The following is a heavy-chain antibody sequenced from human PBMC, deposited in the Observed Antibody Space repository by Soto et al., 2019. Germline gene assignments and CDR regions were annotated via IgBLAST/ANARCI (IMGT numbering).Heavy chain of an antibody. J-gene: IGHJ5*02. CDR3: ARGAIAAAGTGWFDP. D-gene: IGHD6-13*01. CDR1: GFTFSSYS. V-gene: IGHV3-21*01. Sequence: ESGGGLVKPGGSLRLSCAASGFTFSSYSMNWVRQAPGKGLEWVSSISSSSSYIYYADSVKGRFTISRDNSKNSLYLQMNSLRAGDTAVYYCARGAIAAAGTGWFDPWGQGTLVTVSS. CDR2: ISSSSSYI.